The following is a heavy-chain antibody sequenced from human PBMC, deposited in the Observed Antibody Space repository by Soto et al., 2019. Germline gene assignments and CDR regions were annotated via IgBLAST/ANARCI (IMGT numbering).Heavy chain of an antibody. CDR2: ISGDSTII. Sequence: PGGSLRLSCAASGFNFDNSDMSWVRQGPGKGLEWVAAISGDSTIIFYADSVKGRFTISRDNSKNTLYLQMNTMRAGDTAVYYCGKSLATRAYDYWGQGTQVTVS. CDR3: GKSLATRAYDY. V-gene: IGHV3-23*01. D-gene: IGHD2-21*01. J-gene: IGHJ4*02. CDR1: GFNFDNSD.